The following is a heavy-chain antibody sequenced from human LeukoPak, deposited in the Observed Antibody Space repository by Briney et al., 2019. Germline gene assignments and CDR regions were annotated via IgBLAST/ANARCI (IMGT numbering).Heavy chain of an antibody. CDR3: APVQWLADTWGY. V-gene: IGHV4-39*01. CDR1: GGSISTSRYY. CDR2: ICYSGIT. J-gene: IGHJ4*02. D-gene: IGHD6-19*01. Sequence: PSETLSLTCTVSGGSISTSRYYWGWIRQPPGKGLEWIGSICYSGITYYNPSLKSRVTISLDTSKNQFSLKLTSVTAADTAVYYCAPVQWLADTWGYWGQGTLVTVSS.